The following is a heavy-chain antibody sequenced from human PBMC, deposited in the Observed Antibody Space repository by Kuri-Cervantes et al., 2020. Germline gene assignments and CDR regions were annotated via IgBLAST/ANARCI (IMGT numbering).Heavy chain of an antibody. V-gene: IGHV3-23*01. Sequence: GESLKISCAASGFTFSSYAMSWVRQAPGKGLEWVSAISGSGGSTYYADSVKGRFTISRDNSKNTLYLQMNSLRAEDTAVYYCAKDRRYYGSGSYYNLLLFDYWGQGTLVTVSS. CDR3: AKDRRYYGSGSYYNLLLFDY. J-gene: IGHJ4*02. CDR2: ISGSGGST. CDR1: GFTFSSYA. D-gene: IGHD3-10*01.